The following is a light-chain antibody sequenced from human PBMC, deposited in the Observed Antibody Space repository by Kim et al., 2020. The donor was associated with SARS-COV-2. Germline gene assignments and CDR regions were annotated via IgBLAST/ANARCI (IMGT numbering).Light chain of an antibody. CDR1: ENIGTW. CDR3: QHYSRFPYP. Sequence: DIQMTQSPSTLSASVGDRVTITCRASENIGTWLAWYQQKPGRAPRLLIYLASTLETGVPSRFSGTGSGTEFSLSITSLQPDDFATYYCQHYSRFPYPFGQGTKLEIK. J-gene: IGKJ2*01. V-gene: IGKV1-5*03. CDR2: LAS.